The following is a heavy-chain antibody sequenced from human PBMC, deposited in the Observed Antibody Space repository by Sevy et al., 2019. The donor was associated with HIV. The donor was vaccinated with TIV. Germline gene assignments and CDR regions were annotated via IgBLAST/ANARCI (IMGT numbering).Heavy chain of an antibody. V-gene: IGHV4-31*03. D-gene: IGHD2-2*01. J-gene: IGHJ5*02. CDR2: IYYSGST. CDR1: GGSISSGGYY. Sequence: SETLSLTCTVSGGSISSGGYYWSWIRQHPGKGLEWIGYIYYSGSTYYNPSLKSRVTISVDTSKNQFSLKLSSVTAADTAVYYCARRVVVPAVQQFDPWGQGTLVTVSS. CDR3: ARRVVVPAVQQFDP.